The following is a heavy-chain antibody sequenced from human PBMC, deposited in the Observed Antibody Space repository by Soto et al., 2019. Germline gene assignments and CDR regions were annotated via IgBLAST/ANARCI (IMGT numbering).Heavy chain of an antibody. CDR2: IYHSGST. CDR3: ARVYHSSGYWIDN. CDR1: GGSISGDY. Sequence: PSETLSLTCTVSGGSISGDYWSWIRQPPGKGLEWIGYIYHSGSTYYNASLRSRVTISVDTSKNQFSLRLSSVTAADTAIYYCARVYHSSGYWIDNWGQGTLVTVSS. V-gene: IGHV4-4*09. J-gene: IGHJ4*02. D-gene: IGHD3-22*01.